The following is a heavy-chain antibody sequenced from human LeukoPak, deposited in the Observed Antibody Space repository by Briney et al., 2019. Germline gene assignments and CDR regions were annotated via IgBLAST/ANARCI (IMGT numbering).Heavy chain of an antibody. Sequence: GGSLRLSCAASGFIFSTYGMHWLRQAPGKGLEWVAVISYDGRNKYYADSVKGRFTISRDNAKNSLYLQMNSLRAEDTAVYYCARGVSSSWYDYWGQGTLVTVSS. CDR2: ISYDGRNK. V-gene: IGHV3-30*03. J-gene: IGHJ4*02. CDR3: ARGVSSSWYDY. CDR1: GFIFSTYG. D-gene: IGHD6-13*01.